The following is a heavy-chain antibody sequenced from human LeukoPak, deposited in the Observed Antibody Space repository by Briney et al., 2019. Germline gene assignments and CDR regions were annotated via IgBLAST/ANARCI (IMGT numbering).Heavy chain of an antibody. CDR1: GYTFTSYD. D-gene: IGHD5-18*01. Sequence: ASVKVSCKASGYTFTSYDINWVRQATGQGLEWMGWMNPNSGNTGYAQKFQGRVTMTRNTSISTAYMELSSLRSEDTAVYYCARAVDSDTAMVTGYYYYMDVWGKGTTVTVSS. J-gene: IGHJ6*03. V-gene: IGHV1-8*01. CDR2: MNPNSGNT. CDR3: ARAVDSDTAMVTGYYYYMDV.